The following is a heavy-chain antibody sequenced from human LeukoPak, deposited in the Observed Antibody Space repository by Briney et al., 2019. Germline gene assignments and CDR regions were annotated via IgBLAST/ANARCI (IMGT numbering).Heavy chain of an antibody. CDR2: ISWNSGSI. J-gene: IGHJ6*03. Sequence: GRSLRLSCAASGCTFDDYTMHWVRQAPGKGLEWVSGISWNSGSIDYADSVKGRFTISRDNSKNTLYLQMNSLRAEDTAVYYCARTAAGTFYYYYYMDVWGKGTTVTVSS. D-gene: IGHD6-13*01. CDR3: ARTAAGTFYYYYYMDV. V-gene: IGHV3-9*01. CDR1: GCTFDDYT.